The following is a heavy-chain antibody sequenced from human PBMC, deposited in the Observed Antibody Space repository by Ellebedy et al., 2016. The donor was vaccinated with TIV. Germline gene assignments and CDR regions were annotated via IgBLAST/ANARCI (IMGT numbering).Heavy chain of an antibody. Sequence: MPSETLSLTCVVSGDSISSTNYFWGWIRQPPGKGLEWIGSLNYGGESYFDPSLKSRVTISLDTSKNQFSLKVNSVTAADTAIYYCASHRGFYSGWSFDYWGQGTLTTVSS. CDR2: LNYGGES. CDR1: GDSISSTNYF. V-gene: IGHV4-39*07. D-gene: IGHD5-12*01. CDR3: ASHRGFYSGWSFDY. J-gene: IGHJ4*02.